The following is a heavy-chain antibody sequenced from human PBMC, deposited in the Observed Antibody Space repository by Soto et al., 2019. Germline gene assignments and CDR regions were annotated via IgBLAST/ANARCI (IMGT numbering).Heavy chain of an antibody. CDR3: ARARGVEY. Sequence: GGSLRLSCVGSGFTFSNHWMNWVRQAPGQGLEWVANIKADGSEKYYVDSVKGRFTISRDNAKNSLYLQMNSLRAEDTAVYYCARARGVEYWGQGTQVTV. CDR2: IKADGSEK. CDR1: GFTFSNHW. D-gene: IGHD3-16*01. V-gene: IGHV3-7*03. J-gene: IGHJ4*02.